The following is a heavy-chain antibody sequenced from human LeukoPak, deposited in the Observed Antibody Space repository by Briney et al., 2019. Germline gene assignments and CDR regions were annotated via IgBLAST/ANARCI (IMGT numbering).Heavy chain of an antibody. Sequence: GGSLRLSCAASGFTFSSLWMTWVRQAPGKGLEWVATIKQDGSEKYYVDSVKGRFTISRDNAKNSLYLQMNSLRAEDTAVYYCARGPSEWLRYFDYWGQGTLVTVSS. J-gene: IGHJ4*02. V-gene: IGHV3-7*01. D-gene: IGHD5-12*01. CDR2: IKQDGSEK. CDR1: GFTFSSLW. CDR3: ARGPSEWLRYFDY.